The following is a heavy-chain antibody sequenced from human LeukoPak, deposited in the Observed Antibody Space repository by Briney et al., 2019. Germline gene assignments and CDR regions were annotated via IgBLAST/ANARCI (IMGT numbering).Heavy chain of an antibody. J-gene: IGHJ5*02. V-gene: IGHV4-38-2*02. CDR1: GYSISSGYY. CDR3: ARDWGEKIWFGESYNWFDP. Sequence: PSETLSLTCAVSGYSISSGYYWGWIRQPPGKGLEWIGSIYHSGSTYYNPPLKSRVTISVDTSKNQFSLKLSSVTAADTAVYYCARDWGEKIWFGESYNWFDPWGQGTLVTVSS. D-gene: IGHD3-10*01. CDR2: IYHSGST.